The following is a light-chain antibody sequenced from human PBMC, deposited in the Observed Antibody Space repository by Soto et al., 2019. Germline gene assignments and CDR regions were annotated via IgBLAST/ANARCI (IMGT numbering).Light chain of an antibody. CDR1: QSVSNN. J-gene: IGKJ5*01. V-gene: IGKV3-15*01. CDR2: GAY. Sequence: ETVMTQSPSTLSLFPGERATLSCRASQSVSNNLAWYQQKSGQSPRLLIYGAYTRAAGVPARFSGSGSGTEFTLTITSLQSEDIALYYCQQYNIWPPITIGQGTRLEIK. CDR3: QQYNIWPPIT.